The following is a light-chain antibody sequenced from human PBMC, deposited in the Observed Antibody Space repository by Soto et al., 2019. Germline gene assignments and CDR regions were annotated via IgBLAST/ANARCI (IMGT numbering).Light chain of an antibody. CDR1: QSVRSY. V-gene: IGKV3-11*01. CDR3: QQRSNWPSYT. J-gene: IGKJ2*01. CDR2: DAS. Sequence: EIVLTQSPATLSLSPGERATLSCRASQSVRSYLAWYQQKPGQAPRLLIYDASNRATGIPARFSGSWSGTDFTLTISSLEPEDFAVYYCQQRSNWPSYTFGQGTKLEIK.